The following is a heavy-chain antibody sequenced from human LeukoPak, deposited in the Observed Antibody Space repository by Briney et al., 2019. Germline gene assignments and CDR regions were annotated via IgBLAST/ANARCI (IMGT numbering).Heavy chain of an antibody. D-gene: IGHD3-3*01. J-gene: IGHJ5*02. CDR3: ARGRKGSITIFGVVTFPPNWLDP. CDR1: GGSISSYY. V-gene: IGHV4-59*01. Sequence: SETLSLTCTVSGGSISSYYWSWIRQPPGKGLEWIGYIYYSGSTNYNPSLKSRVTISVDTSKNQFSLRLSSVTAADTAVYYCARGRKGSITIFGVVTFPPNWLDPWGQGTLVTVSS. CDR2: IYYSGST.